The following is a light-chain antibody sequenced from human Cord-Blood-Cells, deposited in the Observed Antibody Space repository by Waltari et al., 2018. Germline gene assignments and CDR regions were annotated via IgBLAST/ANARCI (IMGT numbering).Light chain of an antibody. CDR3: QQYYSTPFT. Sequence: DIVLTQSPDSLAVSLGTRATINCKPSQSVLYSSNNKKYLAWYQQKPEQPPKLLIYWASTRESGVPDRFSGSGSGTDFTLTISSLQAEDVAVYYCQQYYSTPFTFGPGTKVDIK. J-gene: IGKJ3*01. CDR1: QSVLYSSNNKKY. CDR2: WAS. V-gene: IGKV4-1*01.